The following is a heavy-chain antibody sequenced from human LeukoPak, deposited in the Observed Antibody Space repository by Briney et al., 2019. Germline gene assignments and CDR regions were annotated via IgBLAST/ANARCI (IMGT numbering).Heavy chain of an antibody. D-gene: IGHD6-13*01. CDR3: ARGMGSSWTYYYYGMDV. J-gene: IGHJ6*02. Sequence: GGSLRLSCAASGFTFSSYSMNWVRQAPGKGLEWVSSISSSSSYIYYADSVKGRFAISRDNAKNSLYLQMNSLRAEDTAVYYCARGMGSSWTYYYYGMDVWGPGTTVTVSS. CDR2: ISSSSSYI. V-gene: IGHV3-21*04. CDR1: GFTFSSYS.